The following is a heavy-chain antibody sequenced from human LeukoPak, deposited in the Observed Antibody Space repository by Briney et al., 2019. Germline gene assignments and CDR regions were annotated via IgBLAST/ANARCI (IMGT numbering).Heavy chain of an antibody. V-gene: IGHV3-30*04. D-gene: IGHD5-24*01. CDR1: GFNFDNFA. CDR3: ARPSPPGDGYNPPDH. CDR2: ISHDGRTK. Sequence: QSGKSLTLSCVASGFNFDNFAMHWVRQPLGKGLEWVAVISHDGRTKYYADSMKGRITISRDNSKNTLFLQMNNLRSEDTAVYFCARPSPPGDGYNPPDHWGQGTLVTVSS. J-gene: IGHJ4*02.